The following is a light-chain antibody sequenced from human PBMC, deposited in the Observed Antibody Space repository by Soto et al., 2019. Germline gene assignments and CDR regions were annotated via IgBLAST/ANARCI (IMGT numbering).Light chain of an antibody. CDR1: QSISSW. J-gene: IGKJ1*01. V-gene: IGKV1-5*03. CDR3: QQYNSYPVA. Sequence: DIQMTQSPSTLSASVGDRVTITCRASQSISSWLAWYQQKPGKAPKLLIYKASSLESGVPSRFSGSGSGTEFTLTISSLQPDDFATDYCQQYNSYPVAFGQGTKVGIK. CDR2: KAS.